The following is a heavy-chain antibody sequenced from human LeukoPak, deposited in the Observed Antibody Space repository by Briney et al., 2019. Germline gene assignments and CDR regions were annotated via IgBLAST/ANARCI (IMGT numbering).Heavy chain of an antibody. V-gene: IGHV4-4*07. D-gene: IGHD6-19*01. Sequence: SETLSLTCTVSGGSISSYYWSWIRQPAGKGLEWIGRIYTSGSTNYNPSLKSRVTMSVDTSKNQFSLKLSSVTAADTAVYYCARAGYSSGWGSFDYWGQGTLVTVSS. CDR3: ARAGYSSGWGSFDY. CDR1: GGSISSYY. J-gene: IGHJ4*02. CDR2: IYTSGST.